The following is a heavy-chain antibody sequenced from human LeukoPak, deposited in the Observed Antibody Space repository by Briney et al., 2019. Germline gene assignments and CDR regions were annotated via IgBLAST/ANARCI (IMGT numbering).Heavy chain of an antibody. CDR1: GYTFTGYY. CDR2: INPSGGIT. Sequence: ASVKVSCKASGYTFTGYYVHWVRQAPGQGLEWMGVINPSGGITSYTQKFQGRVTMTRDTSTNTVYMELSSLRSEDTAVYYCARDRAVAGFRFDYWGQGTLVTVSS. CDR3: ARDRAVAGFRFDY. J-gene: IGHJ4*02. D-gene: IGHD6-19*01. V-gene: IGHV1-46*01.